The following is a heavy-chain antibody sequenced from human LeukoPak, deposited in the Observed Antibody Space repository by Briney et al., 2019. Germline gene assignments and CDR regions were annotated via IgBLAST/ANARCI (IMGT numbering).Heavy chain of an antibody. V-gene: IGHV1-46*01. CDR1: GYIFTSNY. D-gene: IGHD1-14*01. Sequence: ASVEVSCKTSGYIFTSNYINWVRQAPGQGLEWVGIINPGDGETVYARKFQGRISMTRDTSTSTVYMELRSLTAEDTAVYFCATDSLAAFTVDRRPDDYYLDVWGEGTTLTVSS. CDR2: INPGDGET. CDR3: ATDSLAAFTVDRRPDDYYLDV. J-gene: IGHJ6*03.